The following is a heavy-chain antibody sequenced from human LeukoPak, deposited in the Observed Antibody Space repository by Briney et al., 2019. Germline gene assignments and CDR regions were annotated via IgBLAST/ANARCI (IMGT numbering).Heavy chain of an antibody. CDR1: GGSISSYY. CDR3: ARSSYGSGRKYDY. V-gene: IGHV4-59*12. J-gene: IGHJ4*02. CDR2: IYYSGST. Sequence: SETLSLTCTVSGGSISSYYWSWIRQPPGKGLEWIGYIYYSGSTNYNPSLKSRVTISVDTSKNQFSLKLSSVTAADTAVYYCARSSYGSGRKYDYWGQGTLVTVSS. D-gene: IGHD3-10*01.